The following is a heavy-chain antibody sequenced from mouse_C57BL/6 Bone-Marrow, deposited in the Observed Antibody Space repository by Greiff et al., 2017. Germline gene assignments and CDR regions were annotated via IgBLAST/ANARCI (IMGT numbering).Heavy chain of an antibody. Sequence: EVMLVESGGGLVQPGGSLKLSCAASGFTFSDYYMYWVRQTPEKRLEWVAYISNGGGSTYYPDTVKGRFTIARDNAKNTLYLQMSRLKSEDTAMYYCARRGDGYDAGFAYWGQGTLVTVSA. D-gene: IGHD2-2*01. CDR3: ARRGDGYDAGFAY. CDR2: ISNGGGST. CDR1: GFTFSDYY. J-gene: IGHJ3*01. V-gene: IGHV5-12*01.